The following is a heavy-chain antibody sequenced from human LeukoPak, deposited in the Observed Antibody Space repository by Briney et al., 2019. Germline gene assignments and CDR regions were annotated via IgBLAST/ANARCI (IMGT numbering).Heavy chain of an antibody. CDR1: GFTFSSYS. V-gene: IGHV3-21*01. D-gene: IGHD6-19*01. CDR2: ISSSSSYI. CDR3: ARGPGIAVADY. Sequence: GGSLRLSCAASGFTFSSYSMNWVRQAPGKGLEWVSSISSSSSYIYYADSAKGRFTISRDNAKNSLYLQMNSLRAEDTAVYYCARGPGIAVADYWGQGTLVTVSS. J-gene: IGHJ4*02.